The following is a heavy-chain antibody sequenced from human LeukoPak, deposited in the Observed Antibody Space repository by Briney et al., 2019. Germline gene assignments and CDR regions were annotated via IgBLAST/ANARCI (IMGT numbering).Heavy chain of an antibody. D-gene: IGHD3-10*01. CDR3: ARFAGSGSYYIDY. Sequence: GGSLRLSCAASGFTFSDYYMSWIRQAPGKGLEWVSYIGGSGTTIFYAHSVKGRFTISRDNAKNSLYLQMNSLRAEDTAVYYCARFAGSGSYYIDYWGQGALITVSS. V-gene: IGHV3-11*01. CDR2: IGGSGTTI. J-gene: IGHJ4*02. CDR1: GFTFSDYY.